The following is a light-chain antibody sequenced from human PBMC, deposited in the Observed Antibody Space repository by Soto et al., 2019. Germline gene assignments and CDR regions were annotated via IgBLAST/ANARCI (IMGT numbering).Light chain of an antibody. CDR2: GVS. J-gene: IGKJ4*01. Sequence: VMTQSQATMSVSPGERATLSCRASQSLRSSLAWYQQKPGQAPRLLMYGVSTRATGIPARFGGSGSATEFTLTISSLQSEDFAVYYCQQYSQWPLTFGGGTKVDIK. CDR1: QSLRSS. V-gene: IGKV3-15*01. CDR3: QQYSQWPLT.